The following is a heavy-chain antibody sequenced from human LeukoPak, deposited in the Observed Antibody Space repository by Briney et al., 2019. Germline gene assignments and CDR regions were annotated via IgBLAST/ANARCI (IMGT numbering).Heavy chain of an antibody. D-gene: IGHD6-6*01. V-gene: IGHV4-4*07. CDR2: IYTSGST. J-gene: IGHJ6*02. Sequence: PSETLSLTCTVSGGSISTYYWSWVRQPAGKGLEWIGRIYTSGSTNYNPSLKSRVTMSVDTSKNQFSLKLSSVTAADTAVYYCASSSPPFNYGMDVWGQGTTVTVSS. CDR1: GGSISTYY. CDR3: ASSSPPFNYGMDV.